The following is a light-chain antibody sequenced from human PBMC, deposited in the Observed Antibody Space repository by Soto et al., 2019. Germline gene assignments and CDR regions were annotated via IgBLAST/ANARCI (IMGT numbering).Light chain of an antibody. CDR1: SSDVGDYNY. CDR2: YVS. J-gene: IGLJ1*01. Sequence: QSALTQPASVSGSPGQSITISCTGTSSDVGDYNYVSWYQQHPGKAPKLMIFYVSYRPSGVSNRFSGSKSGNTASLTISGLQAEDEADYYCSSYTSSSTRVFGTGTKLTIL. CDR3: SSYTSSSTRV. V-gene: IGLV2-14*01.